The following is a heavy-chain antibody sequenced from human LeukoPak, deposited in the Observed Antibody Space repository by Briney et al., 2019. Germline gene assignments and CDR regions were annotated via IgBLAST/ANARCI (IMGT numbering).Heavy chain of an antibody. CDR2: IKPDGSEK. J-gene: IGHJ3*02. Sequence: PGGSLRLSCEGSGFTFSNYWMTWVRQAPGKGLEWVANIKPDGSEKHYADSVEGRFTISRDNAKNSLFLQMNSLRAEDTAVYYCARDLDTYVVLTAYDTFDIWGQGTMVTVSS. V-gene: IGHV3-7*01. CDR3: ARDLDTYVVLTAYDTFDI. D-gene: IGHD2-21*02. CDR1: GFTFSNYW.